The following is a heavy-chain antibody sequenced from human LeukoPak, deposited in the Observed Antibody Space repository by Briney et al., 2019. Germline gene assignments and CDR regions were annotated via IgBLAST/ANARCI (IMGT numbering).Heavy chain of an antibody. J-gene: IGHJ4*02. V-gene: IGHV4-59*01. Sequence: SETLSLTCTVSGGSISSYYWSWIRQPPGKGLEWIGYIYYSGSTNYNPSLKSRVTISVDTSKNQFSLKLSSVTAADTAVYYCARSPYYGDYTYYFDYWGQGTLVTVSS. CDR1: GGSISSYY. CDR2: IYYSGST. CDR3: ARSPYYGDYTYYFDY. D-gene: IGHD4-17*01.